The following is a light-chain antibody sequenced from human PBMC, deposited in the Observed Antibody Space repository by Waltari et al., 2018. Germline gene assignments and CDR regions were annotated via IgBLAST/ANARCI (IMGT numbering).Light chain of an antibody. CDR1: SRLIVRTDN. V-gene: IGLV5-45*03. CDR3: MIWYSAAWV. J-gene: IGLJ3*02. CDR2: YNSASDK. Sequence: QAVVTQPSSRSASPGASASLTGTLRSRLIVRTDNSAWYHTKPGSPPLYLLRYNSASDKKQGFGVPSRFSGSNDVSANSGILLISGLQSEDEADYYCMIWYSAAWVFGGGTKLNVL.